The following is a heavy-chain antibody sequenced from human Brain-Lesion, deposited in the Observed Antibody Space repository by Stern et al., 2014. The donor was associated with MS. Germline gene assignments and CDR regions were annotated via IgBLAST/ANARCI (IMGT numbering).Heavy chain of an antibody. V-gene: IGHV4-31*03. CDR3: ARDWSGTSIHLAPAYGGHIRFDP. CDR1: GDSITSGGYY. Sequence: RESGPGLVKPSQTLSLTCTVSGDSITSGGYYWSWIRQHPGRGLEWIGYIYYSGATFYNPSLKSRVTISLDTSQNQFSLRLSSVTAADTAIYYCARDWSGTSIHLAPAYGGHIRFDPWGQGILVTVSS. CDR2: IYYSGAT. D-gene: IGHD5-18*01. J-gene: IGHJ5*02.